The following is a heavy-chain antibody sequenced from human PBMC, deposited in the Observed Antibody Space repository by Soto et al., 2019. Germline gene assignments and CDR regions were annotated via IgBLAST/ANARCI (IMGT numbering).Heavy chain of an antibody. CDR1: GGTFSSYA. CDR2: IIPIFGTA. CDR3: ARSGTRFGELLYGLFDY. D-gene: IGHD3-10*01. Sequence: QVQLVQSGAEVKKPGSSVKVSCKASGGTFSSYAISWVRQAPGQGLEWMGGIIPIFGTANYAQKFQGRVTITADEPTSTAYMELSSLRSEDTAVYYCARSGTRFGELLYGLFDYWGQGTLVTVSS. J-gene: IGHJ4*02. V-gene: IGHV1-69*01.